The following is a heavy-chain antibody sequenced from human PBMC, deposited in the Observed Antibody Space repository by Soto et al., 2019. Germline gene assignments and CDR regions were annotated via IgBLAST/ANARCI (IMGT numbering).Heavy chain of an antibody. Sequence: GGSLRLSCAASGFTFSTYWMSWVRQTPGKGLEWVANINEDGSERYYVDSVKGRFTISRDNAKNSLYLQMNSLRGEDTAVYYCARVSFLDYWGQGTLVTVSS. D-gene: IGHD3-16*02. CDR2: INEDGSER. CDR1: GFTFSTYW. CDR3: ARVSFLDY. V-gene: IGHV3-7*05. J-gene: IGHJ4*02.